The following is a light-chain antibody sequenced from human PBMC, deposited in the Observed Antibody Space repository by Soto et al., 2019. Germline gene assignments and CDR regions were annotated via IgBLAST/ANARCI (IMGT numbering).Light chain of an antibody. CDR2: AAS. J-gene: IGKJ4*01. Sequence: DIQMTQSPSSLSASFGDRVTITCRASQGIGVYLAWFQQKPGNVPKLLIYAASTLQSGVPSRFSGSGSGTYFTHTIRRLQPEDVATYYCQKYNSAPLTFGEGTKVESK. V-gene: IGKV1-27*01. CDR3: QKYNSAPLT. CDR1: QGIGVY.